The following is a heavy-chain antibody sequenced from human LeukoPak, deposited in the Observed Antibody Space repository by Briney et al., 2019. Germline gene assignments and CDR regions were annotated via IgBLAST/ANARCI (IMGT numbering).Heavy chain of an antibody. CDR2: ISWGGSCI. CDR1: GFTFYDYT. CDR3: ARDGNNHFDY. J-gene: IGHJ4*02. D-gene: IGHD1-14*01. V-gene: IGHV3-43*01. Sequence: GGALRLSCAESGFTFYDYTMQRVRHPPGKGVEWVSLISWGGSCIYYADSVKGRFTISRDNSKNSLSLEMNSLRAEDTALYYCARDGNNHFDYWGQGTLVTVSS.